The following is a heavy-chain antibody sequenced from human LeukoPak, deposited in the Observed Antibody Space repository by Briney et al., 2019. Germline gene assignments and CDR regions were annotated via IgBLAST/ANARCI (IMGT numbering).Heavy chain of an antibody. CDR3: ARGGVRGVIEYYFDY. CDR1: GGSISSGGYS. CDR2: IYHSGST. Sequence: PSETLSLTCAVSGGSISSGGYSWSWIRQPPGKGLEWIGYIYHSGSTYYNPSLKSRVTISVDRSKNQFSLKLSSVTAADTAVYYCARGGVRGVIEYYFDYWGQGTLVTVSS. D-gene: IGHD3-10*01. J-gene: IGHJ4*02. V-gene: IGHV4-30-2*01.